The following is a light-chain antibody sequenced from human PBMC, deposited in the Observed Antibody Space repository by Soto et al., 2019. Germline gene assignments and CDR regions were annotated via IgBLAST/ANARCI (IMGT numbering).Light chain of an antibody. Sequence: QSALTQPASVSGSPGQSITISCTGTSSDVGGYNYVSWYQHHPGKAPKLMIYDVSNRPSGVSNRFSGSKSGNTASLTISGLQXXDEADYYCSSYTSSSTLVFGGGTQLTVL. J-gene: IGLJ2*01. CDR1: SSDVGGYNY. V-gene: IGLV2-14*03. CDR3: SSYTSSSTLV. CDR2: DVS.